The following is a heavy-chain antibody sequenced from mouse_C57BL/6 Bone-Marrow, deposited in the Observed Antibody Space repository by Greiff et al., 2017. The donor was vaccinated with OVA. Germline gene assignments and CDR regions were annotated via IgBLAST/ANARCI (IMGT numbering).Heavy chain of an antibody. CDR1: GFTFSDYY. CDR3: AREKTDWYFDV. J-gene: IGHJ1*03. Sequence: EVQLVESEGGLVQPGSSLKLSCTASGFTFSDYYMAWVRQVPEKGLEWVANINYDGSSTYYLDSLKSRFIISRDNAKNILYLQMSSLKSEDTATYYCAREKTDWYFDVWGTGTTVTVS. CDR2: INYDGSST. V-gene: IGHV5-16*01.